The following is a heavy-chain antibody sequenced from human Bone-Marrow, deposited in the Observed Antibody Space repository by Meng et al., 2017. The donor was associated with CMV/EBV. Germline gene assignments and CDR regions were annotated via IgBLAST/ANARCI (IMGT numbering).Heavy chain of an antibody. Sequence: GGSLRLSCAASGFTFSSYAMSWVRQAPGKGLEWVSVIYSGGSSTYYADSVKGRFTISRDNSKNTLYLQMNSLRAEDTAVYYCAMYGYSSSWYVPWFDPWGQGTLVTFSS. D-gene: IGHD6-13*01. CDR2: IYSGGSST. V-gene: IGHV3-23*03. CDR1: GFTFSSYA. CDR3: AMYGYSSSWYVPWFDP. J-gene: IGHJ5*02.